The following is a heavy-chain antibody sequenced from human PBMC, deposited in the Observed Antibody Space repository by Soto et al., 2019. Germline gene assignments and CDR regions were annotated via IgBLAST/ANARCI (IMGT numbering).Heavy chain of an antibody. Sequence: SETLSLTCTVSGGSVSSNSYSWGWIRQSPGKGLEWIGIIYSTENTNYHPSLQSRVTISADTSKNEFSLRLSSVTAADTAVYYCARSVEMATKGLDYWGQGTLVTVSS. V-gene: IGHV4-39*07. CDR1: GGSVSSNSYS. D-gene: IGHD5-12*01. J-gene: IGHJ4*02. CDR3: ARSVEMATKGLDY. CDR2: IYSTENT.